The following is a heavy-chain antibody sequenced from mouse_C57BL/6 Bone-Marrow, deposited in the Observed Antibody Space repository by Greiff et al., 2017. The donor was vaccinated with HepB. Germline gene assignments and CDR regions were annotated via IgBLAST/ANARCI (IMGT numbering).Heavy chain of an antibody. CDR3: ARWGGNYVGFAY. V-gene: IGHV1-81*01. CDR2: IYPRSGNT. D-gene: IGHD2-1*01. Sequence: VMLVESGAELARPGASVKLSCKASGYTFTSYGISWVKQRTGQGLEWIGEIYPRSGNTYYNEKFKGKATLTADKSSSTAYMELRSLTSEDSAVYFCARWGGNYVGFAYWGQGTLVTVSA. J-gene: IGHJ3*01. CDR1: GYTFTSYG.